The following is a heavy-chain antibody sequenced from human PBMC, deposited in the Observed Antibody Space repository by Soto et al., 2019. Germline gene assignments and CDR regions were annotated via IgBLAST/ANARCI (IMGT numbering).Heavy chain of an antibody. Sequence: GESLKISCKGSGYSFSRSWIGWVRQMPGKGLEWMWIIHPDDSDTRYSPSFRGQVTISADKSISTAYVQWSSLKASDTAMYYCAIFGSGSPYFDSWGQGTLVTVSS. V-gene: IGHV5-51*01. D-gene: IGHD3-10*01. J-gene: IGHJ4*02. CDR3: AIFGSGSPYFDS. CDR2: IHPDDSDT. CDR1: GYSFSRSW.